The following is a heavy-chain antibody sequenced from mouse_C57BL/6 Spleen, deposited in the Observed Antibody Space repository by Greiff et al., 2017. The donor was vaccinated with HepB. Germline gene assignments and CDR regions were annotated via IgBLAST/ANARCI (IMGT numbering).Heavy chain of an antibody. V-gene: IGHV1-26*01. CDR3: ARWDDYLYYDAMDY. CDR2: INPNNGGT. CDR1: GYTFTDYY. Sequence: VQLQQSGPELVKPGASVKISCKASGYTFTDYYMNWVKQSHGKSLEWIGDINPNNGGTSYNQKFKGKATLTVDKSSSTAYMELRSLTSEDSAVYYCARWDDYLYYDAMDYWGQGTSVTVSS. J-gene: IGHJ4*01. D-gene: IGHD2-4*01.